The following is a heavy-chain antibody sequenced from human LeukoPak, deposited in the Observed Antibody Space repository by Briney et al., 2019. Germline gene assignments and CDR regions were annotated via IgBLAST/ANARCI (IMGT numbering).Heavy chain of an antibody. CDR2: INHSGST. CDR1: GGSFSGYY. J-gene: IGHJ4*02. CDR3: ARGVAGTSPYFDY. Sequence: SETLSLTCAVYGGSFSGYYWSWIRQPPGKGLEWIGEINHSGSTNYNPSLKSRVTISVDTSKNQFSLKLSSVTAADTAVYYCARGVAGTSPYFDYWGQGTLVTVSS. V-gene: IGHV4-34*01. D-gene: IGHD6-19*01.